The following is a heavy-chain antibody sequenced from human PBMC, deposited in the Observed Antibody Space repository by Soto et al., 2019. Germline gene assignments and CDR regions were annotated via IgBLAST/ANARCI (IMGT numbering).Heavy chain of an antibody. Sequence: SETLSLTCTVSGGSISSSSYYWGWIRQPPGKGLEWIGSIYYSGSTYYNPSLKSRVTISVDTSKNQFSLKLSSVTAADTAVYYFARQSSSSWYVYYYYSMDVWGQGTTVTVSS. D-gene: IGHD6-13*01. J-gene: IGHJ6*02. CDR1: GGSISSSSYY. CDR2: IYYSGST. V-gene: IGHV4-39*01. CDR3: ARQSSSSWYVYYYYSMDV.